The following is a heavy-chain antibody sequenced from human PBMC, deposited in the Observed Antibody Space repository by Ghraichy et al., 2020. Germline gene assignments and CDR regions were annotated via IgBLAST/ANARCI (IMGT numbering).Heavy chain of an antibody. CDR2: ISWNSGSI. CDR3: AKSRIAAAGTFQH. D-gene: IGHD6-13*01. CDR1: GFTFDHYA. Sequence: SLNISCAASGFTFDHYAIHWVRQAPGKGLELVSGISWNSGSISYADSVKGRFTISRDNAKNSLYLQMNSPRAEDTALYYCAKSRIAAAGTFQHWGQGTLVTVSS. J-gene: IGHJ1*01. V-gene: IGHV3-9*01.